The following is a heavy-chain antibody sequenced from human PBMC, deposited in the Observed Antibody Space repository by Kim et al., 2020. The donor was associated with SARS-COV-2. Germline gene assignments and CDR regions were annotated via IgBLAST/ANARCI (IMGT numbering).Heavy chain of an antibody. V-gene: IGHV1-3*01. J-gene: IGHJ5*02. CDR2: INGGNGNT. CDR1: GYTFDTYS. D-gene: IGHD3-10*01. CDR3: AREGSGSYNWFDP. Sequence: ASVKVPCKASGYTFDTYSLYWVRQAPGQRFEWMGWINGGNGNTRYSQNFQGRVTITRDTSATTAYMELSSLTSKDTAVYYCAREGSGSYNWFDPWGQGTLVTVSS.